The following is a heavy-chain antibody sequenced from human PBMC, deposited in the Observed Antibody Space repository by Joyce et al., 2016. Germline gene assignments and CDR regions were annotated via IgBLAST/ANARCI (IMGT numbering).Heavy chain of an antibody. CDR1: GSTFSSWS. Sequence: QLVESGGGVVKAGGSLRLSCEASGSTFSSWSMRWFRQAPGKGLEWVAAISATSYYIFHAETVRGRFTVSRDNAKKTLYLQMNSLRAEDSAVFYCARGGISYYYAMDVWGQGTTVTVSS. CDR3: ARGGISYYYAMDV. CDR2: ISATSYYI. V-gene: IGHV3-21*01. J-gene: IGHJ6*02. D-gene: IGHD1-26*01.